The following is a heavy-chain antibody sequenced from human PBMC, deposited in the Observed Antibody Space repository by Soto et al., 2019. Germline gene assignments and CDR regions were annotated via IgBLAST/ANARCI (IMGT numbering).Heavy chain of an antibody. CDR1: GGAFSSYA. J-gene: IGHJ4*02. V-gene: IGHV1-69*13. D-gene: IGHD1-26*01. CDR2: VIPLFGTT. Sequence: SVKVSCKASGGAFSSYAITWVRQAPGQGLEWMGGVIPLFGTTNYAQKFQGRVTITADESTNTAYMELSSLRSEDTAVYYCARGMVGSTPPDYWGQGTLVTVSS. CDR3: ARGMVGSTPPDY.